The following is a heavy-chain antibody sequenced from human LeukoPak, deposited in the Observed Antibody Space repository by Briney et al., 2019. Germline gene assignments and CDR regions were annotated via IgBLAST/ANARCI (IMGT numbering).Heavy chain of an antibody. Sequence: GASVEVSCKASGGTFSSYAISWVRQAPGQGPEWMGWINTNTEIPTYAQGFTGRFVFSLDTSVSTAYLQISSLKAEDTAVYYCATLTPVVTQTRRDAFDIWGQGTMVTVSS. CDR2: INTNTEIP. D-gene: IGHD4-23*01. V-gene: IGHV7-4-1*02. CDR3: ATLTPVVTQTRRDAFDI. J-gene: IGHJ3*02. CDR1: GGTFSSYA.